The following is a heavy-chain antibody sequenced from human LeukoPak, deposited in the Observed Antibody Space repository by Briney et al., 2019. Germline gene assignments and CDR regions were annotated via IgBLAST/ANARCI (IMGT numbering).Heavy chain of an antibody. CDR2: ISGSGGST. V-gene: IGHV3-23*01. CDR1: GFTFSSYA. Sequence: GGSLRLSCAASGFTFSSYAMSWVRQAPGKGLEWVSAISGSGGSTYYGDSVKGRFTIYRNNSKNTLYLQMNSLRAEDTAVYYCAKRAKSPAYNWFDPWGQGTLVTVSS. CDR3: AKRAKSPAYNWFDP. J-gene: IGHJ5*02.